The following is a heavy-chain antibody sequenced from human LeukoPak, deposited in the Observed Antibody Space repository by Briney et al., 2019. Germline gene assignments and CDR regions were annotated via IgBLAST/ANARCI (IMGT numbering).Heavy chain of an antibody. Sequence: GRSLTLSCAASGFTFSSFGMHWVRQAPGKGLEWVAVKGRFTISRDNSKNTLYLQMNSLRDDDTAAYYCVRGVGVSRFNYLDSWGQGTLVIVSS. CDR1: GFTFSSFG. CDR3: VRGVGVSRFNYLDS. V-gene: IGHV3-33*01. D-gene: IGHD6-13*01. J-gene: IGHJ4*02.